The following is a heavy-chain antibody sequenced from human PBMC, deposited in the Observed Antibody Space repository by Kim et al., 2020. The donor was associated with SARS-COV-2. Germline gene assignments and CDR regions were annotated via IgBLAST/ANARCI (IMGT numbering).Heavy chain of an antibody. D-gene: IGHD6-19*01. V-gene: IGHV1-18*01. J-gene: IGHJ4*02. Sequence: ASVKVSCKASGYTFTGYGISWVRQAPGQGLEWLGWISGNNANTKYSQKVQDRVTMTTDTSTSRAYMELRSLRSDDTAVFYCAIDFYGFGSSDWYDVFESCGQGTLVTVSS. CDR2: ISGNNANT. CDR3: AIDFYGFGSSDWYDVFES. CDR1: GYTFTGYG.